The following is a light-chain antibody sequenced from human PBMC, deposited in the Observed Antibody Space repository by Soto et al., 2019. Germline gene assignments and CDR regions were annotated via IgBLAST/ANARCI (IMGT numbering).Light chain of an antibody. J-gene: IGKJ1*01. Sequence: IVLTQSPGTLYLYPGERATLSCRASQSVSSSFLAWYQQKPGQAPRLLIYGASSRATGIPDRFSGSGSGTDFTLTISRLEPEDFAVCYCHQYASSPRTFGQGTRVEIK. V-gene: IGKV3-20*01. CDR3: HQYASSPRT. CDR2: GAS. CDR1: QSVSSSF.